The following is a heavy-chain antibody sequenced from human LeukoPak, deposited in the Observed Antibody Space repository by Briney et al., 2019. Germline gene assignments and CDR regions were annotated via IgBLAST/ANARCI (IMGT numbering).Heavy chain of an antibody. D-gene: IGHD4-17*01. CDR3: ARLYGDYYFDY. V-gene: IGHV4-39*01. CDR2: IYYSGST. Sequence: SETLSLTCTVSSVSISSSSYYWRWIRQPPGKGLERIGSIYYSGSTYYNPSLKSRVTISVDTSKNQSSLKLSSEVAAYAAVYECARLYGDYYFDYRGQGTLVTVSS. J-gene: IGHJ4*02. CDR1: SVSISSSSYY.